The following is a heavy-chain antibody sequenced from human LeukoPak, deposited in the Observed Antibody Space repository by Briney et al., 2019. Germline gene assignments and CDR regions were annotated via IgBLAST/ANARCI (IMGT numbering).Heavy chain of an antibody. V-gene: IGHV4-39*01. J-gene: IGHJ4*02. Sequence: SETLSLTCTVSGGSISSSSYFWGWIRQPPGTGLEWIGSIYYSGSTYYNPSFKSRVTISVDTSKNQFSLKLSSATAADTAVYYCARRDSSGYEAPFDYWGQGTLVTVSS. CDR1: GGSISSSSYF. CDR3: ARRDSSGYEAPFDY. D-gene: IGHD3-22*01. CDR2: IYYSGST.